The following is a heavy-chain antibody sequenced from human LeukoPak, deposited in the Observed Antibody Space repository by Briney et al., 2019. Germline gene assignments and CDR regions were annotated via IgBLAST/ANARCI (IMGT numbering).Heavy chain of an antibody. V-gene: IGHV3-7*01. CDR2: IKQDGSEK. J-gene: IGHJ6*03. CDR3: ARADSSIAARLSRSSIFNYYYYMDV. CDR1: GFTFSSYW. Sequence: GGSLRLSCAASGFTFSSYWMSWVRQAPGKGLEWVANIKQDGSEKYYVDSVKGRFTISRDNAKNSLYLQMNSLRAEDTAVYYCARADSSIAARLSRSSIFNYYYYMDVWGKGTTVTVSS. D-gene: IGHD6-6*01.